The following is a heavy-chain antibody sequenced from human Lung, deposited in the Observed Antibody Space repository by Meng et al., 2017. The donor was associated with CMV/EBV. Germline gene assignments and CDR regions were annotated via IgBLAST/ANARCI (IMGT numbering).Heavy chain of an antibody. V-gene: IGHV4-59*01. J-gene: IGHJ6*02. CDR1: GGSFSSNY. Sequence: SETXSLTCTISGGSFSSNYCSWIRQSPGKGLEWIGYVYYSGTTNYNPSFKSRIYISIDTSKNQFSLELSSVTAAATAVYYCARGNYYYGLDVWGQGTTVTVSS. CDR3: ARGNYYYGLDV. CDR2: VYYSGTT.